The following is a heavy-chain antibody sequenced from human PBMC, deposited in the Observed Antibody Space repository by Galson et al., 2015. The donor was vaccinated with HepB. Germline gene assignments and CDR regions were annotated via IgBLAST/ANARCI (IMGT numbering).Heavy chain of an antibody. D-gene: IGHD6-13*01. V-gene: IGHV1-46*01. CDR3: ARPNPNGDSSWYYYYGMDV. CDR2: INPSGGST. Sequence: SVKVSCKASGYTFTSYYMHWVRQAPGQGLEWMGIINPSGGSTSYAQKFQGRVTMTRDTSTSTVYMELSSLRSEDTAVYYCARPNPNGDSSWYYYYGMDVWGQGTTVTVSS. J-gene: IGHJ6*02. CDR1: GYTFTSYY.